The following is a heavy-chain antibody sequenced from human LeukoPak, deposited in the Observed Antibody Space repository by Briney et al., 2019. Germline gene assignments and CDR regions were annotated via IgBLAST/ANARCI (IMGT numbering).Heavy chain of an antibody. CDR3: ARTSLADY. CDR2: IYYSGST. V-gene: IGHV4-59*01. J-gene: IGHJ4*02. Sequence: PSETLSLTCTVSGGSIGSYYWSWIRQPPGKGLEWIGYIYYSGSTNYNPSLKSRVTISVDTSKNQFSLKLTSVTAADTAVYYCARTSLADYWGQGTLVTVSS. CDR1: GGSIGSYY.